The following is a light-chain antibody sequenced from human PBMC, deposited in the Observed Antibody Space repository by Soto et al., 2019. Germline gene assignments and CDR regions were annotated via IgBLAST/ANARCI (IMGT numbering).Light chain of an antibody. V-gene: IGKV1-39*01. J-gene: IGKJ2*01. CDR3: QLSYCMAYA. CDR1: QTTNNY. CDR2: AAS. Sequence: DIQMTQSPSSLSASVGDRVTITCRASQTTNNYLNWYQLKPGKAPKLLIYAASTLQTGVPSRFTGSGSGTDFTLTIISLQPEDYATFFCQLSYCMAYAFVPGTKVEIK.